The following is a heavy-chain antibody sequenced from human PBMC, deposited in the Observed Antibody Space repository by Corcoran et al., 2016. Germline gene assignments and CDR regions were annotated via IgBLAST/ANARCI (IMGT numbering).Heavy chain of an antibody. J-gene: IGHJ5*01. D-gene: IGHD2-15*01. CDR2: IFYSGST. CDR1: GGSVTISSHY. Sequence: QLQLQESGPGLVKPSETLSLTCTVSGGSVTISSHYWVWIRQPPGKGLEWIGSIFYSGSTYYNPSLRSRVTILVDTSKNQFFLKLSSVTAADTAVYYCAREFCNGGACYDSWGQGTLVTVSS. CDR3: AREFCNGGACYDS. V-gene: IGHV4-39*07.